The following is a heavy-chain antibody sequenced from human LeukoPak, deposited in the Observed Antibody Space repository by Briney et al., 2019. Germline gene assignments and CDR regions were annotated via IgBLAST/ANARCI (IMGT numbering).Heavy chain of an antibody. J-gene: IGHJ5*02. Sequence: ASVQVSCKASGYTFTGYYMHWVRQAPGQGLEWMGRINPNSGGSNYAQKFQGRVTMTRDTSISTAYMELSRLRSDDTAVYYCARELNSWFDPWGQGTLVTVSS. D-gene: IGHD4-11*01. CDR1: GYTFTGYY. CDR2: INPNSGGS. CDR3: ARELNSWFDP. V-gene: IGHV1-2*06.